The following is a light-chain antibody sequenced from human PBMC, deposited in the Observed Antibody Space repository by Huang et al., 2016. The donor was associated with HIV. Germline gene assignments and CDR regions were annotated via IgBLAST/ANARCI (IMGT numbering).Light chain of an antibody. CDR3: MQATQFPWT. J-gene: IGKJ1*01. Sequence: DIVLTQSPLSSPVTLGQPASFSCRSSQGLVHSDGKTYVSWLQLRPGQPPRLLIHKMSNRFSGVPDRVSGSWAGTDFTLKSSRVEAEDVGVYYCMQATQFPWTFGQGTKVEIK. CDR2: KMS. V-gene: IGKV2-24*01. CDR1: QGLVHSDGKTY.